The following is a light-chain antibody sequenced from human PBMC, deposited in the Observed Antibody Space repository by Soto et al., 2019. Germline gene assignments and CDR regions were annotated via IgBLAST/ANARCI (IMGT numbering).Light chain of an antibody. CDR3: SSYTSSSIDYV. V-gene: IGLV2-14*01. J-gene: IGLJ1*01. CDR1: SSDVGGYNY. CDR2: EFS. Sequence: QSALTQPASVSGSPGQSITISCTGTSSDVGGYNYVSWYQQHPGKAHKLMIYEFSNRPSGVSNLFSGSKSGNTASLTISGLQAEYEADYYCSSYTSSSIDYVFGTGTKLTVL.